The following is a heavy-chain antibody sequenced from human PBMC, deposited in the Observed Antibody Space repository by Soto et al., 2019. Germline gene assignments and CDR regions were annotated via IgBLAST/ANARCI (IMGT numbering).Heavy chain of an antibody. CDR2: ISAYNGNT. D-gene: IGHD3-22*01. Sequence: ASVKVSCKASGYTFTSYGISWVRQAPGQGLEWMGWISAYNGNTNYAQKLQGRVTMTTDTSTSTAYMELRSLRSDDTAVYYCARLRTYYDSSGPLDYWGQGALVNVSS. V-gene: IGHV1-18*01. CDR1: GYTFTSYG. CDR3: ARLRTYYDSSGPLDY. J-gene: IGHJ4*02.